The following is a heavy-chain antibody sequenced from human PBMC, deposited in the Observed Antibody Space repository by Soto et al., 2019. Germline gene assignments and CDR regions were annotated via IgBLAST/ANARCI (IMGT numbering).Heavy chain of an antibody. J-gene: IGHJ4*02. D-gene: IGHD3-22*01. CDR1: GGTFSRYA. Sequence: QVQLVQSGAEVKKPGSSVKVSCKASGGTFSRYAISWVRQAPGQGLEWMGGIIPIFGTANYAQKFQGRVTITADESKSTAYMELSSLRSEDTAVYDCAPPRRGSSGYYPFWYWGQGTLVTVSS. V-gene: IGHV1-69*01. CDR3: APPRRGSSGYYPFWY. CDR2: IIPIFGTA.